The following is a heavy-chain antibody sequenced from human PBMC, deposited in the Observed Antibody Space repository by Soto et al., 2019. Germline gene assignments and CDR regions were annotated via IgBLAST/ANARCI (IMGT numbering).Heavy chain of an antibody. CDR3: ARSRVGFDY. D-gene: IGHD1-26*01. V-gene: IGHV3-48*02. CDR1: GFTFSSYS. J-gene: IGHJ4*02. CDR2: ISSSSSTI. Sequence: EEQLVESGGGLVQPGGSLRLSCAASGFTFSSYSMNWVRQAPGKGLEWVSYISSSSSTIYYADSVKGRFTISRDNAKNSLYLQMNSVRDEDTAVYYCARSRVGFDYWGQGTLVTVSS.